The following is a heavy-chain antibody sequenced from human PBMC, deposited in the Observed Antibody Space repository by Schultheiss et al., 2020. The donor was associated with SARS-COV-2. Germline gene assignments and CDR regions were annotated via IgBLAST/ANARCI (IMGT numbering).Heavy chain of an antibody. J-gene: IGHJ6*02. CDR2: ISAYNGNT. D-gene: IGHD3-22*01. V-gene: IGHV1-18*01. CDR3: ARDRSYDSSGYYGGGYYYYYGMDV. Sequence: ASVKVSCKASGYTFTSYGISWVRQAPGQGLEWMGWISAYNGNTNYAQKLQGRVTMTTDTSTSTAYMELRSLRPEDTAVYYCARDRSYDSSGYYGGGYYYYYGMDVWGQGTTVTV. CDR1: GYTFTSYG.